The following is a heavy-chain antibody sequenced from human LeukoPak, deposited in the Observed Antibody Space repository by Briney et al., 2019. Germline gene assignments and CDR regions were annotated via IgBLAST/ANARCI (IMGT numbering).Heavy chain of an antibody. Sequence: SETLSLTCAVSRGSLSGYYWNCIRQPPGKGLEWIGYVNAVGSTKYNPSLSSRLTISVDKSKHQFSLKLNSVTAADSAVYFCARRVPAASGGGFDYWGQGTLVAVSS. CDR3: ARRVPAASGGGFDY. J-gene: IGHJ4*02. V-gene: IGHV4-4*08. CDR1: RGSLSGYY. CDR2: VNAVGST. D-gene: IGHD2-2*01.